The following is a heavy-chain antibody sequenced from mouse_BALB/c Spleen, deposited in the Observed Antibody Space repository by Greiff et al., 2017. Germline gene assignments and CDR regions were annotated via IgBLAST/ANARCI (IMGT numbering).Heavy chain of an antibody. Sequence: VQLVESGGDLVKPGGSLKLSCAASGFTFSSYGMSWVRQTPDKRLEWVATISSGGSYTYYPDSVKGRFTISRDNAKNTLYLQMSSLKSEDTAMYYCARHDGSRGYYFDYWGQGTTLTVSS. V-gene: IGHV5-6*01. J-gene: IGHJ2*01. CDR3: ARHDGSRGYYFDY. D-gene: IGHD1-1*01. CDR2: ISSGGSYT. CDR1: GFTFSSYG.